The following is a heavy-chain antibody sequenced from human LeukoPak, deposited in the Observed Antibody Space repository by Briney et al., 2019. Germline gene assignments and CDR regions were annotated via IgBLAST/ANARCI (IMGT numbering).Heavy chain of an antibody. J-gene: IGHJ4*02. D-gene: IGHD2-15*01. CDR3: ARDKGGPLDY. CDR2: IYYSGST. V-gene: IGHV4-39*07. Sequence: PSETLSLTCTVSGGSISSSSYYWGWIRQPPGKGLEWIGSIYYSGSTYYNPSLKSRVTISVDTSKNQFSLKLSSVTAADTAVYYCARDKGGPLDYWGQGTLVTVSS. CDR1: GGSISSSSYY.